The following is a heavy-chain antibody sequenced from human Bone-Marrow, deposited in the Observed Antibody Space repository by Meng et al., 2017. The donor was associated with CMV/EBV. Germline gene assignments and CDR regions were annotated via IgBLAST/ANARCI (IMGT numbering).Heavy chain of an antibody. Sequence: GESLKISCAASGFTFSNAWMSWVRQAPGKGLEWVSVIYSGGSSTYYADSVKGRFTISRDNSKNTLYLQMNSLRAEDTAVYYCAKDPGGSYYFPYYYYGMDVWGQGTTVTVSS. J-gene: IGHJ6*02. D-gene: IGHD1-26*01. CDR2: IYSGGSST. CDR1: GFTFSNAW. V-gene: IGHV3-23*03. CDR3: AKDPGGSYYFPYYYYGMDV.